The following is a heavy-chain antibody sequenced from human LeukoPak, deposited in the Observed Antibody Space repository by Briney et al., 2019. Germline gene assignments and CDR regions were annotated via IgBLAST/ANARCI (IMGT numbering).Heavy chain of an antibody. CDR3: ARHGRLDLLPWSYYYYYYMDV. CDR2: IYYSGST. Sequence: RASETLSLTCTVSGGSISSSSYYWGWIRQPPGKGLEWIGSIYYSGSTYYNPSLKSRVTISVDTSKNQFSLKLSSVTAADTAVYYCARHGRLDLLPWSYYYYYYMDVWGKGTTVTISS. CDR1: GGSISSSSYY. V-gene: IGHV4-39*01. D-gene: IGHD2-21*02. J-gene: IGHJ6*03.